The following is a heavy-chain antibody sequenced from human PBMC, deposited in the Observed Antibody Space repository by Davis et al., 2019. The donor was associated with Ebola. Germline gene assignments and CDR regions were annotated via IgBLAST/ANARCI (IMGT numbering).Heavy chain of an antibody. Sequence: GGSLRLSCAASGFTFSSYAMSWVRQAPGKGLEWVSAISGSGGSTYYADSVKGRFTISRDNAKNSLYLQMNSLRDEDTAVYYCARVVFYSGSYWRGYYFDYWGQGTLVTVSS. CDR3: ARVVFYSGSYWRGYYFDY. CDR1: GFTFSSYA. D-gene: IGHD1-26*01. CDR2: ISGSGGST. V-gene: IGHV3-23*01. J-gene: IGHJ4*02.